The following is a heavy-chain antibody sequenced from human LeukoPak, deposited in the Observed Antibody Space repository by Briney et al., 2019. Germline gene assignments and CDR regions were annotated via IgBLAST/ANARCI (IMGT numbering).Heavy chain of an antibody. J-gene: IGHJ6*04. CDR2: IRGNADTT. D-gene: IGHD3-10*02. CDR3: AELGITMIGGV. CDR1: GFIFTNYG. Sequence: GGTLRLSCAASGFIFTNYGMSWVRQAPGKGLEWVSGIRGNADTTYYADSVKGRFSIFRDNYKNMLYLQMNSLRAEDTAVYYCAELGITMIGGVWGKGTTVTISS. V-gene: IGHV3-23*01.